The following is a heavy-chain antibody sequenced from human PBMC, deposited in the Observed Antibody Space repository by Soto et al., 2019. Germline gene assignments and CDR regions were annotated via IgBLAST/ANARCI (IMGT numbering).Heavy chain of an antibody. Sequence: PGGSLSLSCAASGFTFSSYGMHWVRQAPGKGLEWVAVISYDGSNKYYADSVKGRFTISRDNSKNTLYLQMNSLRAEDTAVYYCAKDGGITIFGVANDAFDIWGQGTMVTVSS. CDR1: GFTFSSYG. CDR2: ISYDGSNK. J-gene: IGHJ3*02. CDR3: AKDGGITIFGVANDAFDI. D-gene: IGHD3-3*01. V-gene: IGHV3-30*18.